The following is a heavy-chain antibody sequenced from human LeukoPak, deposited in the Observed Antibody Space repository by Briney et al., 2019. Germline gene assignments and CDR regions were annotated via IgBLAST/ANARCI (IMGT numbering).Heavy chain of an antibody. J-gene: IGHJ4*02. Sequence: ASVKVSCKASGYTFTSYDINWVRQATGQGLEWMGWMNPNSGNTGYAQKFQGRVTMTRNTSISTAYMELSSLRSEDTAVYYCATFTAMVEGVDLDYWGQGTLVTVSS. D-gene: IGHD5-18*01. V-gene: IGHV1-8*01. CDR1: GYTFTSYD. CDR3: ATFTAMVEGVDLDY. CDR2: MNPNSGNT.